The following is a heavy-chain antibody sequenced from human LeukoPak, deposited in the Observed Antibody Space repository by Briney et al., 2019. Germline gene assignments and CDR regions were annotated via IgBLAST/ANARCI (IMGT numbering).Heavy chain of an antibody. V-gene: IGHV4-34*01. CDR1: GGSFSGYY. D-gene: IGHD2-21*02. CDR3: ASYCGGDCPQYYFDY. CDR2: INHSGST. J-gene: IGHJ4*02. Sequence: PSETLSLTCAVYGGSFSGYYWGWIRQPPGKGLEWIGEINHSGSTYYNPSLKSRVTISVDRSKNQFSLKLSSVTAADTAVYYCASYCGGDCPQYYFDYWGQGTLVTVSS.